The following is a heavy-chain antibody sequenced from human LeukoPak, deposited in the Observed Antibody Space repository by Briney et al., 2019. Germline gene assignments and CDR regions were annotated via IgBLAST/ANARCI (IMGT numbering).Heavy chain of an antibody. CDR2: TYYRSKWYN. D-gene: IGHD6-19*01. CDR1: GDSVSSNSAA. J-gene: IGHJ6*02. CDR3: ARDSSSGWKGLETYYYYGMDV. V-gene: IGHV6-1*01. Sequence: SQTLSLTCAISGDSVSSNSAAWNWIRQSLSRGLEWLGRTYYRSKWYNDYAVSVKSRITINPDTSKNQFSLQLNSVTPEDTAVYYCARDSSSGWKGLETYYYYGMDVWGQGTTVTVSS.